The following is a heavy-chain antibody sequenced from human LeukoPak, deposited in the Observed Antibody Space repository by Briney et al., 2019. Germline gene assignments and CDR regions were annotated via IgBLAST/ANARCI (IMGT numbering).Heavy chain of an antibody. V-gene: IGHV4-4*07. Sequence: SETLSLTCTVSGGSISSYYWSWIRQPAGKGLEWIGRIYTSGSTNYNPSLKSRVTMSVDTSKNQFSLKLSSVTAADTAVYYCARSRSVAGTEEGFDYWGQGILVTVSS. J-gene: IGHJ4*02. CDR3: ARSRSVAGTEEGFDY. CDR2: IYTSGST. CDR1: GGSISSYY. D-gene: IGHD6-19*01.